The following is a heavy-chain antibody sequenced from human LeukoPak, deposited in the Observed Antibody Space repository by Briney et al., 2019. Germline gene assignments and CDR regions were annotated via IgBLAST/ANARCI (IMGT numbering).Heavy chain of an antibody. CDR3: AVEYYYDSSGYWDAFDI. CDR1: GYTFTSYG. V-gene: IGHV1-2*02. CDR2: INPNSGGT. Sequence: GASVKVSCKASGYTFTSYGISWVRQAPGQGLEWMGWINPNSGGTNYAQKFQGRVTMTRDTSISTAYMELSRLRSDDTAVYYCAVEYYYDSSGYWDAFDIWGQGTMVTVSS. D-gene: IGHD3-22*01. J-gene: IGHJ3*02.